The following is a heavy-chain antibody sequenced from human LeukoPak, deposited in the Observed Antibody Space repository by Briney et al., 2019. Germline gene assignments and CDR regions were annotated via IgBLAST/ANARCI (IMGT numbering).Heavy chain of an antibody. D-gene: IGHD6-13*01. V-gene: IGHV4-59*01. CDR3: ARAGKSSSSWNY. CDR1: GGSISSYY. J-gene: IGHJ4*02. Sequence: PSEALSLTCTVSGGSISSYYWSWIRQPPGKGLEWIGYIYYSGSTNYNPSLKSRVTISVDTSKNQFSLKLSSVTAADTAVYYCARAGKSSSSWNYWGQGTLVTVSS. CDR2: IYYSGST.